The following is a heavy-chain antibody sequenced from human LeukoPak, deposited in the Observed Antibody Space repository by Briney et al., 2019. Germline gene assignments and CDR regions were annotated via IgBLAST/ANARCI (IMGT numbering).Heavy chain of an antibody. CDR3: ATVGVPLGFEEPRMDV. J-gene: IGHJ6*02. D-gene: IGHD3-10*01. Sequence: SVKVSCKASGGTFSSYAISWVRQAPGQGLEWMGGIIPIFGTANYAQKFQGRVTITADESTSTAYMELSSLRSEDTAVYYCATVGVPLGFEEPRMDVWGQGTTVTVSS. V-gene: IGHV1-69*13. CDR2: IIPIFGTA. CDR1: GGTFSSYA.